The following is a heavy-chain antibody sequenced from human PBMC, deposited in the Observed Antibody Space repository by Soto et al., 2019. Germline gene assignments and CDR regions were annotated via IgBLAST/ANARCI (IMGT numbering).Heavy chain of an antibody. Sequence: GESLKISCKGPGYSFISYRIGWARQATGKGLEWVGGISGSGRDSYYADPLQGHFTISRDNANNTLYLQMSSLRAEDTAIYFCARGGNAISEYYNYLNAWGKGTSVTVSS. CDR1: GYSFISYR. CDR2: ISGSGRDS. V-gene: IGHV3-23*01. D-gene: IGHD3-16*01. J-gene: IGHJ6*03. CDR3: ARGGNAISEYYNYLNA.